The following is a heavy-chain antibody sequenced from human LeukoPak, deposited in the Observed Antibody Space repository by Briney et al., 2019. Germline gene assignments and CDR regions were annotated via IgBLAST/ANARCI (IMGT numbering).Heavy chain of an antibody. CDR1: GFTFSSYG. CDR2: IRYDGSNK. Sequence: GGSLRLSCAASGFTFSSYGMHWVRQAPGKGLEWVAFIRYDGSNKYYADSVKGRFTISRDNSKSTLYLQMNSLRAEDTAVYYCAKDRHSSSWCGNYYYYMDVWGKGTTVTISS. J-gene: IGHJ6*03. D-gene: IGHD6-13*01. CDR3: AKDRHSSSWCGNYYYYMDV. V-gene: IGHV3-30*02.